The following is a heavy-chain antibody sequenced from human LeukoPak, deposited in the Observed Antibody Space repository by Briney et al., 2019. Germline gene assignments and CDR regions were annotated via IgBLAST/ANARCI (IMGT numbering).Heavy chain of an antibody. Sequence: SETLSLTCSVSGGSVSNYYWSWIRQPPGKGLEWIGYVYYTGSTNYNPSLKSRVTMFEDKSKNQFSLRLYSVTVADTAVYYCARGNANWGQGTLVTVSS. CDR2: VYYTGST. CDR3: ARGNAN. CDR1: GGSVSNYY. J-gene: IGHJ4*02. V-gene: IGHV4-59*08.